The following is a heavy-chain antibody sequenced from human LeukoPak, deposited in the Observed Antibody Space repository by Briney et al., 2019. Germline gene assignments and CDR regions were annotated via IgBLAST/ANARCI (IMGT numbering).Heavy chain of an antibody. J-gene: IGHJ4*02. D-gene: IGHD3-22*01. CDR3: AKSGQRRYDKSGYWIPNY. Sequence: GGSLRLSCAATGFSFESFSMHWVRQAPGKGLEWVSGISGNSATKHYAVSVKGRLTVSRDKSKNIVLLQMNSLRVEDTAVYYCAKSGQRRYDKSGYWIPNYWGQGTLVSVSS. CDR1: GFSFESFS. V-gene: IGHV3-23*01. CDR2: ISGNSATK.